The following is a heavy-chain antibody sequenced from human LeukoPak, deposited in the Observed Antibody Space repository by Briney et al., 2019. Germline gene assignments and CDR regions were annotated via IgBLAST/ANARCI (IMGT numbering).Heavy chain of an antibody. CDR3: ARDLRRGSYYGGGDYFDY. V-gene: IGHV4-4*07. CDR2: IYTSGST. Sequence: PSETLSLTCTVSGGSIGSYYWSWIRQPAGKGLEWIGRIYTSGSTNYNPSLKSRVTMSVDTSKNQFSLKLSSVTAADTAVYYCARDLRRGSYYGGGDYFDYWGQGTLVTVS. CDR1: GGSIGSYY. D-gene: IGHD1-26*01. J-gene: IGHJ4*02.